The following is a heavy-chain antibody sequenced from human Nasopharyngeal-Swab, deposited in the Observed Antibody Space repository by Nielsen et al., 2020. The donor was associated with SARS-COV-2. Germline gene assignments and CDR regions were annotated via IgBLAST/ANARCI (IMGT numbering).Heavy chain of an antibody. J-gene: IGHJ3*02. CDR1: GFTFSSYS. CDR2: ISSSSSYI. Sequence: GESLKISCAASGFTFSSYSMNWVRQAPGKGLEWVSSISSSSSYIYYADSVKGRFTTSRDNAKNSLYLQMNSLRAEDTAVYYCARNPDAFDIWGQGTMVTVSS. V-gene: IGHV3-21*01. CDR3: ARNPDAFDI.